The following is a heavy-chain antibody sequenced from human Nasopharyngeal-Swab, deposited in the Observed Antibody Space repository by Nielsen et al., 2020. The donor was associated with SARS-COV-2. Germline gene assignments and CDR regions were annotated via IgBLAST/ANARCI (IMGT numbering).Heavy chain of an antibody. CDR1: GFTFTSSA. D-gene: IGHD3-3*01. CDR3: AAGVYYDFWSGYPPLDY. Sequence: SVKVSCKASGFTFTSSAVQWVRQARGQRLEWIGWIVVGSGNTSYAQKFQERVTITRDMSTSTAYMELSSLRSEDTAVYYCAAGVYYDFWSGYPPLDYWGQGTLVTVSS. V-gene: IGHV1-58*01. CDR2: IVVGSGNT. J-gene: IGHJ4*02.